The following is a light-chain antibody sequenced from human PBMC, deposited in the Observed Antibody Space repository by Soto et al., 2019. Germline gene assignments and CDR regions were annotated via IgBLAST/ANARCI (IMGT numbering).Light chain of an antibody. CDR3: QQRSNWPPIT. CDR2: YAA. Sequence: EIVLTQSPATLSLSPGERATLSCRASQSVSSYLAWYQQKPGQAPRRLIFYAANRATGIPARFSGSGSGTDFTPTISSLEPEDFSVYYCQQRSNWPPITFGQGTRLEIK. V-gene: IGKV3-11*01. CDR1: QSVSSY. J-gene: IGKJ5*01.